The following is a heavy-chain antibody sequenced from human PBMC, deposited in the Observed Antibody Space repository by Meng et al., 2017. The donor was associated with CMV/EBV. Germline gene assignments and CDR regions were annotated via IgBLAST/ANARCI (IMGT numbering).Heavy chain of an antibody. CDR2: ISSSGNTI. CDR1: GFTFSDYY. V-gene: IGHV3-11*01. D-gene: IGHD3-16*02. CDR3: ARDYLRQNDY. J-gene: IGHJ4*02. Sequence: GESLKISCAAPGFTFSDYYMTWIRQAPGKGLEWVSCISSSGNTIYYADSVKGRFTISRDNAKNSLYLQMNSLRAEDTAVYYCARDYLRQNDYWGQGTLVTVSS.